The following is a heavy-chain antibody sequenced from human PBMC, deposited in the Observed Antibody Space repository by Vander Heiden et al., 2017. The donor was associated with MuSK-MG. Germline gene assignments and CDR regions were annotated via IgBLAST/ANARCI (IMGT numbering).Heavy chain of an antibody. J-gene: IGHJ4*02. Sequence: QVQLVQSRAEVKKPGSSVKVSCKASGGTFSSYAISWVRQAPGQGLEWMGGIIRIFGTANYAQKFQGRVTITADESTSKAYMGLSSRRSGDRAGYYCARGGGGYSYGTFDYWGQGTLVTVSS. V-gene: IGHV1-69*01. CDR3: ARGGGGYSYGTFDY. CDR2: IIRIFGTA. CDR1: GGTFSSYA. D-gene: IGHD5-18*01.